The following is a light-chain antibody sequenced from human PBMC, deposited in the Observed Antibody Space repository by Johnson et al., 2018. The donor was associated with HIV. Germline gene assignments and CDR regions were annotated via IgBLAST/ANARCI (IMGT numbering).Light chain of an antibody. CDR3: GTWDSSLSAYV. Sequence: HSVLTQPPSVSAAPGQKVTISCSGSSSNIGNNYVSWYQQLPGTAPKVLIHENNKRPSGIPDRFSGSKSGTSATLGITGLQTGDEAEYYCGTWDSSLSAYVFGTGTKVTVL. V-gene: IGLV1-51*02. CDR2: ENN. CDR1: SSNIGNNY. J-gene: IGLJ1*01.